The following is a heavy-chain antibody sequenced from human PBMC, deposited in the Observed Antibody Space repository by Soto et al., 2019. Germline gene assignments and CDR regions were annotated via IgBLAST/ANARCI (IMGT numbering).Heavy chain of an antibody. V-gene: IGHV3-72*01. CDR1: GFTFDSYG. CDR2: TRNKANSYTT. J-gene: IGHJ4*02. CDR3: LRASYSSGWYSDY. D-gene: IGHD6-19*01. Sequence: PGGSLRLSCAASGFTFDSYGMHWVRQAPGKGLEWVGRTRNKANSYTTEYAASVKGRFTISRDDAKNSLYLQMNCLKTEDTAVYYCLRASYSSGWYSDYWGQGTLVTVSS.